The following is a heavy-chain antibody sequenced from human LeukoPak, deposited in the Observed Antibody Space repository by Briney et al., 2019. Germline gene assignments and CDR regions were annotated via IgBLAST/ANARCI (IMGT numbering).Heavy chain of an antibody. J-gene: IGHJ4*02. Sequence: SETLSLTCAVSRYSISSSNWWGWIRQPPGKGLEWIGYIYYSGSTNYNPSLKSRVSMSVDTSKNRFSLKLRSVTAVDTAVYYCAIRADRGYYFDYWGQGTLVTVSS. D-gene: IGHD2-15*01. V-gene: IGHV4-28*01. CDR2: IYYSGST. CDR1: RYSISSSNW. CDR3: AIRADRGYYFDY.